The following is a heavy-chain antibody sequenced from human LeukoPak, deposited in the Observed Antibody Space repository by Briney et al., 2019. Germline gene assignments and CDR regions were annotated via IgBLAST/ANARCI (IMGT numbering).Heavy chain of an antibody. J-gene: IGHJ4*02. V-gene: IGHV3-48*01. CDR2: ISISSSTI. D-gene: IGHD3-3*01. Sequence: GGSLRLSCAASGFTFSSYSMNWGRQSPGEGLEWVSYISISSSTIYYADSVKGRLTISRDNAKNSLYLQMNSLRAEDTAVYYCARDFRSGWIYWGQGTLVTVSS. CDR3: ARDFRSGWIY. CDR1: GFTFSSYS.